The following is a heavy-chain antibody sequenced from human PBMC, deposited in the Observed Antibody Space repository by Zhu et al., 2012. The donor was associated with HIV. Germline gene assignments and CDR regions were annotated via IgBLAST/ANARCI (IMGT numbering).Heavy chain of an antibody. D-gene: IGHD2-15*01. J-gene: IGHJ4*01. V-gene: IGHV4-39*01. CDR1: GDSISSSSYF. CDR2: IYRSGTT. Sequence: QVQLQESGPGLVKPSETLSLTCTVSGDSISSSSYFWGWIRQPPGKGLEWIGSIYRSGTTYYNPSLESRVTISVDTSKDQFSLKLTSVTAADTAVYYCARVLCSGGSCYQFHFDFWGQGNPGHRLL. CDR3: ARVLCSGGSCYQFHFDF.